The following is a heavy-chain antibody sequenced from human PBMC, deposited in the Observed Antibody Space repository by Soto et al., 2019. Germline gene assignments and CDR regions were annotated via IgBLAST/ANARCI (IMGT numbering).Heavy chain of an antibody. Sequence: SETLSLTCTVSGGSVSSGSYYWSWIRQPPGKGLEWIGYIYNSGSTNYNPSLKSRVTISVDTSKNQFSLNLSSVTAADTAVYYCARQRYFDSWGQGTLVTVSS. CDR3: ARQRYFDS. CDR1: GGSVSSGSYY. CDR2: IYNSGST. V-gene: IGHV4-61*01. J-gene: IGHJ4*02.